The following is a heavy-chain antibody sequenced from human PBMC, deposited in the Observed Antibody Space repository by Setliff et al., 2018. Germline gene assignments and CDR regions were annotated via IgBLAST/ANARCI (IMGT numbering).Heavy chain of an antibody. D-gene: IGHD3-22*01. CDR3: ARQEDDSSGYYSTD. CDR1: GGSISSSYYY. V-gene: IGHV4-39*01. CDR2: IYYSGST. Sequence: PSETLSLTCAVSGGSISSSYYYWGWIRQPPGKGLEWIGSIYYSGSTYYNPSLKSRVTISVDTSKNQFSLKLSSVTVADTAVYYCARQEDDSSGYYSTDWGQGTLLTVSS. J-gene: IGHJ4*02.